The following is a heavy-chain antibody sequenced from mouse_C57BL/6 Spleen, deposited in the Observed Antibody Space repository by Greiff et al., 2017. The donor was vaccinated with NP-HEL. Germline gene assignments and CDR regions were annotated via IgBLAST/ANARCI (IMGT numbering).Heavy chain of an antibody. CDR2: IRNKANGYTT. V-gene: IGHV7-3*01. CDR1: GFTFTDYY. D-gene: IGHD1-1*01. J-gene: IGHJ2*01. Sequence: EVQLVESGGGLVQPGGSLSLSCAASGFTFTDYYMSWVRQPPGKALEWLGFIRNKANGYTTEYSASVKGRFTISRDNSQSILYLQMNALRAEDSATYYCARYYYGSSDYWGQGTTLTVSS. CDR3: ARYYYGSSDY.